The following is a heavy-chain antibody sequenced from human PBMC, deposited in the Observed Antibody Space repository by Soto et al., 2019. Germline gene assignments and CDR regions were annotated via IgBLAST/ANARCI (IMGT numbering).Heavy chain of an antibody. V-gene: IGHV3-49*04. Sequence: GGSLRLSCTASGFTFGDYAMSWVRQAPGKGLEWVGFIRSKAYGGTTEYAASVKGRFTISRDDSKSIAYLQMNSLKTEGTAVYYCTRDAEGRAFDIWGQGTMVTVSS. CDR3: TRDAEGRAFDI. CDR1: GFTFGDYA. J-gene: IGHJ3*02. CDR2: IRSKAYGGTT.